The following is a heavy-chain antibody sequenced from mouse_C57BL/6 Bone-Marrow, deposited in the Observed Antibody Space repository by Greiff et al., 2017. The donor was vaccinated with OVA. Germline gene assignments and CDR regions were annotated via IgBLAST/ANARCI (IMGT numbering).Heavy chain of an antibody. D-gene: IGHD1-1*01. CDR2: IYPRSGNT. V-gene: IGHV1-81*01. CDR3: ARSHYYYGSTYYFDY. CDR1: GYTFTSYG. J-gene: IGHJ2*01. Sequence: QVQLQQSGAELARPGASVKLSCKASGYTFTSYGISWVKQRTGQGLEWIGEIYPRSGNTYYNEKFKGKATLTAGKSSSTAYMELRSLTSEDSAVYFCARSHYYYGSTYYFDYWGQGTTLTVSS.